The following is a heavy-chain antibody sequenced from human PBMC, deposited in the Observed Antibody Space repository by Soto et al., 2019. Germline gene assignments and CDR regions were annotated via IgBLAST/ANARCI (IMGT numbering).Heavy chain of an antibody. CDR3: ARDVRDTGYSYWFDP. CDR2: IKYSGTT. J-gene: IGHJ5*02. V-gene: IGHV4-34*01. D-gene: IGHD3-9*01. Sequence: QLHQQQWGAGLLKPSETLSLTCAVYGGSFSGYFWNWIRQSPGKGLEWIGYIKYSGTTHYSPSLKSRVNISFDKSKNQVFLNLRFVTGADTAVYFCARDVRDTGYSYWFDPWGQGILVTVST. CDR1: GGSFSGYF.